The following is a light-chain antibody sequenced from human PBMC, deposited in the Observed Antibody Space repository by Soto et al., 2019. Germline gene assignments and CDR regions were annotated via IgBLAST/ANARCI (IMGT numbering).Light chain of an antibody. CDR1: SSDVGNYNY. CDR2: DVD. Sequence: QSALTQPRSVSGSPGQSVTISCTGTSSDVGNYNYVSWYQQHPGKAPKLMIYDVDKRPSGVPDRFSGSKSGNTASLTISGLQAEDETDYYCCSYAGGYTWIFGGGTQLTVL. J-gene: IGLJ2*01. V-gene: IGLV2-11*01. CDR3: CSYAGGYTWI.